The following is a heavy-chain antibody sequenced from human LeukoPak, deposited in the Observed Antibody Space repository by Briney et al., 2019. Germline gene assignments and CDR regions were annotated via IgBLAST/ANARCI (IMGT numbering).Heavy chain of an antibody. J-gene: IGHJ4*02. D-gene: IGHD6-13*01. CDR3: ARWYSSSWYFDY. V-gene: IGHV4-39*07. CDR1: GGSMSSSSYY. Sequence: PSETLSLTCTVSGGSMSSSSYYWGWIRQPPGKGLEWIGSIYYSGSTYYNPSLKSRVTISVDTSKNQFSLKLTSVTAADTAVYYCARWYSSSWYFDYWGQGTLVTVSS. CDR2: IYYSGST.